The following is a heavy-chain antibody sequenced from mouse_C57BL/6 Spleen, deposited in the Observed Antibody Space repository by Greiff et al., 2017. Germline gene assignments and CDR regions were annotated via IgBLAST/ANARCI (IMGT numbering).Heavy chain of an antibody. Sequence: FRLQRSGAELVKPGPQVKLSSTASAFNIKAYYMHWVKQRTEQGLEWIGRIVPEDGETTYAPKFQGKATITADTSSNTAYLQLSSLTSEDTAVYYCARGRLQDYWGQGTTLTVSS. CDR2: IVPEDGET. J-gene: IGHJ2*01. V-gene: IGHV14-2*01. D-gene: IGHD2-2*01. CDR3: ARGRLQDY. CDR1: AFNIKAYY.